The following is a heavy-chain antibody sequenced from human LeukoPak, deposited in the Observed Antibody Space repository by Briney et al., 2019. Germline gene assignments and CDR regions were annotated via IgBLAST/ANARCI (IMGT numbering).Heavy chain of an antibody. D-gene: IGHD2-21*02. CDR2: IYYSGST. Sequence: PSETLSLTCTVSGGSISSYYWSWIRQPPGKGLEGMGYIYYSGSTNYNPSLKSRVTISVDTSKNQFSLKLSSVTAADTAVYHCARGSLAYCGGDCYSGAFDIWGQGTMVTVSS. CDR3: ARGSLAYCGGDCYSGAFDI. J-gene: IGHJ3*02. CDR1: GGSISSYY. V-gene: IGHV4-59*01.